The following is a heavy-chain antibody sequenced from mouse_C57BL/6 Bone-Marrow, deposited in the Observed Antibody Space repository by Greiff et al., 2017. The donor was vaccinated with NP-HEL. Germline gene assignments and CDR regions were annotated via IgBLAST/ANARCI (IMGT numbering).Heavy chain of an antibody. J-gene: IGHJ2*01. Sequence: VQLQQSGPGLVKPSQSLSLTCSVTGYSITSGYYWNWIRQFPGNKLEWMGYISYDGSNNYNPSLKNRISITRDTSKNQFFLKLNSVTTEDTATYYCARDHWYFDYWGQGTTLTVSS. D-gene: IGHD4-1*01. CDR3: ARDHWYFDY. CDR1: GYSITSGYY. CDR2: ISYDGSN. V-gene: IGHV3-6*01.